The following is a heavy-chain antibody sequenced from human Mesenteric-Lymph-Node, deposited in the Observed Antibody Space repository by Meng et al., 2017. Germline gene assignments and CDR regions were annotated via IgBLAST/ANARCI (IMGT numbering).Heavy chain of an antibody. CDR1: GFTFSNAW. Sequence: GESLKISCAASGFTFSNAWMSWVRQAPGKGLEWVGRIKSKTDGGTTDYAAPVKGRITISRDDSKSIAYLQMNSLTTEDTAVYYCTTLSQVPTIRSYALDIWGPGAMVTVSS. CDR2: IKSKTDGGTT. D-gene: IGHD3-3*01. CDR3: TTLSQVPTIRSYALDI. V-gene: IGHV3-15*01. J-gene: IGHJ3*02.